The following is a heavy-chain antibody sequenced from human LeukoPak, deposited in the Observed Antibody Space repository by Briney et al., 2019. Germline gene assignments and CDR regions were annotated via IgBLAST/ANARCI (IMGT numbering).Heavy chain of an antibody. CDR3: ARGGFYDLGSPIY. D-gene: IGHD3-10*01. Sequence: GGSLRLSCAASGFTFSNYWMHWVRQAPGKGLVWVSRINGDGSGTIYADSVKGRISISRDNAKNTLLLQMNCLRAEDTAVYYCARGGFYDLGSPIYWGQGTLVTVSS. CDR1: GFTFSNYW. J-gene: IGHJ4*02. CDR2: INGDGSGT. V-gene: IGHV3-74*01.